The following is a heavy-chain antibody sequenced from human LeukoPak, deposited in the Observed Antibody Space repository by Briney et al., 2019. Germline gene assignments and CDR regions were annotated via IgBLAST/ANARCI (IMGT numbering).Heavy chain of an antibody. CDR1: GFPFSSYH. Sequence: GGSLRLSCAASGFPFSSYHMNWVRQAPGKGLEWVSSISSSSTYIYYADSVKGRFTISRDNAENSLYLQMNSLRAEDTAVYYCADNYFFDYWGQGTLVTVSS. CDR3: ADNYFFDY. J-gene: IGHJ4*02. V-gene: IGHV3-21*01. CDR2: ISSSSTYI. D-gene: IGHD1-1*01.